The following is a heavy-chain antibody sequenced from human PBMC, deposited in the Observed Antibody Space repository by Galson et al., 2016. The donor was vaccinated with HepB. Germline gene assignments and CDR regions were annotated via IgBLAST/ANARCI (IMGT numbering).Heavy chain of an antibody. CDR3: ARVTLRGVTLDFLDF. CDR1: GYTFSSYY. D-gene: IGHD3-10*01. J-gene: IGHJ4*02. CDR2: ITPGGGST. Sequence: CKASGYTFSSYYIHWVRQAPGQGLEWMGIITPGGGSTSSAQKFQGRVTMTRDTSTSTVYMELGRLRSEDTAVYFCARVTLRGVTLDFLDFWGQGTLVTVSS. V-gene: IGHV1-46*01.